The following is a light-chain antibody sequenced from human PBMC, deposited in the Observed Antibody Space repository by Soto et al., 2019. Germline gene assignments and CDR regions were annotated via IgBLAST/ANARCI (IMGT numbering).Light chain of an antibody. V-gene: IGLV4-69*01. CDR3: QTWGTGIRV. Sequence: QTVVTQSPSASASLGASVKLTCTLSSGHSNYAIAWHQQQPEKGPRYLMKLKSDGSHRKGDGIPDRFSGSSSGAERYLTISSLQSEDEADYYCQTWGTGIRVFGTGTKLTVL. CDR1: SGHSNYA. CDR2: LKSDGSH. J-gene: IGLJ1*01.